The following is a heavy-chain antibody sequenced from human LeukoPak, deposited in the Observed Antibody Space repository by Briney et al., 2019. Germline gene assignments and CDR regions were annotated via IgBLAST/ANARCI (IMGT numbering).Heavy chain of an antibody. CDR2: IYPGDSDT. CDR3: ALRVGRDGNKG. D-gene: IGHD5-24*01. CDR1: GYSFPNYW. Sequence: GESPKISCKGSGYSFPNYWIGWVRQMPGKGLEWMGIIYPGDSDTRYSPSFQGQVTISADKSITTVYLQWSSLKASDTAMYYCALRVGRDGNKGWGQGTMVTVSS. V-gene: IGHV5-51*01. J-gene: IGHJ3*01.